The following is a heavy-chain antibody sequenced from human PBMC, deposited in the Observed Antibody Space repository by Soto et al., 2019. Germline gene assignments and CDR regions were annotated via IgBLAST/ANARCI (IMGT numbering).Heavy chain of an antibody. CDR3: ANYLTAVGATSPFDY. CDR2: ISSTGRST. J-gene: IGHJ4*02. V-gene: IGHV3-23*01. CDR1: GLTFSSYD. D-gene: IGHD1-26*01. Sequence: GGSLRLSCAGSGLTFSSYDMSWVRQAPGKGLEWVSQISSTGRSTKYADSVKGRFSISRDNSKNTLYLQMNSLRAEDTAVYYCANYLTAVGATSPFDYWGQGTLVTVSS.